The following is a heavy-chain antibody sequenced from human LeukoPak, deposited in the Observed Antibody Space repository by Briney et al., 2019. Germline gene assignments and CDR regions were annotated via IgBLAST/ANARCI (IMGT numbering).Heavy chain of an antibody. CDR3: ARVSSGVYFDY. J-gene: IGHJ4*02. V-gene: IGHV4-59*01. CDR1: GGSISSYY. Sequence: PSETLSLTCTVSGGSISSYYWSWIRQPPGKGLELIGYIYYSASTNYNPSLKSRVTISVDTSKNQFSLKLSSVTAADTAVYYCARVSSGVYFDYWGQGTLVTVSS. CDR2: IYYSAST. D-gene: IGHD2-15*01.